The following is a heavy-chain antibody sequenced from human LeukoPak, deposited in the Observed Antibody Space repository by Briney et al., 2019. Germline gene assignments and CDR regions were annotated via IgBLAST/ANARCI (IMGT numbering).Heavy chain of an antibody. D-gene: IGHD6-19*01. J-gene: IGHJ4*02. CDR3: ASGRGYSSAAFDY. V-gene: IGHV3-23*01. CDR2: VSGSGGST. Sequence: GGSLRLSSAASGFTFSSNAMSWVRQAPGKGLEWVSTVSGSGGSTYYADSVKGRFTISRDNSKNTLHLQMNSLRAEDTAVYYCASGRGYSSAAFDYWGQGTLVTVSS. CDR1: GFTFSSNA.